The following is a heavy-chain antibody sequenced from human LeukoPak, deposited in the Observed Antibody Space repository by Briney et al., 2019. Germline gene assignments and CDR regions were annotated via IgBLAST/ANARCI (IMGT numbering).Heavy chain of an antibody. J-gene: IGHJ4*02. CDR2: ISGSGGST. CDR3: AKDAYYYDSSGYYYDW. Sequence: GGSLRLSCAASGFTFSSYAMSWVRQAPGKGVEWVSAISGSGGSTYYADSVKGRFTISRDNSKNTLYLQMNSLRAEDTAVYYCAKDAYYYDSSGYYYDWWGQGTLVIVSS. V-gene: IGHV3-23*01. D-gene: IGHD3-22*01. CDR1: GFTFSSYA.